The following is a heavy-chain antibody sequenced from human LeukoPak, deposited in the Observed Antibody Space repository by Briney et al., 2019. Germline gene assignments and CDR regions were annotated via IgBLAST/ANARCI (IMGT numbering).Heavy chain of an antibody. CDR1: GFTFSYYS. D-gene: IGHD1-26*01. Sequence: GGSLRLSCAASGFTFSYYSMNWVRQAPGKGLEWVSYISDSSSTIYYADSVKGRFTISRDNSKNTLYLQMNSLRAEDTAVYYCAKVGVEWELQNFNNWGQGTLVTVS. V-gene: IGHV3-48*01. CDR3: AKVGVEWELQNFNN. CDR2: ISDSSSTI. J-gene: IGHJ4*02.